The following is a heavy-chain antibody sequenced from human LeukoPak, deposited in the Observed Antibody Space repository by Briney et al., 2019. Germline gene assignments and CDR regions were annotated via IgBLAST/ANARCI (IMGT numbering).Heavy chain of an antibody. Sequence: PSETLSLTCAVYGGSFSGYYWSWIRQPPGKGLEWIGEINHSGSTNYNPSLKSRVTISVDTSKNQFSLKLSSVTAADTAVYYCARDTPRDYYDSSGYYSELWFDPWGQGTLVTVSS. CDR1: GGSFSGYY. D-gene: IGHD3-22*01. CDR2: INHSGST. CDR3: ARDTPRDYYDSSGYYSELWFDP. V-gene: IGHV4-34*09. J-gene: IGHJ5*02.